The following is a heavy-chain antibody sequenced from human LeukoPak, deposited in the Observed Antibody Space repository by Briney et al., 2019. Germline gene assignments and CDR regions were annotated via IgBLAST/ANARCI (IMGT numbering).Heavy chain of an antibody. CDR3: ARDPLRDWFDP. CDR2: IYHSGST. CDR1: GYSISSGYF. V-gene: IGHV4-38-2*02. Sequence: PSETLSLTCTVSGYSISSGYFWGWIRQPPGKGLEWIGSIYHSGSTYYNPSLKSRVTISVDTSKNQFSLKLSSVTAADTAVYYCARDPLRDWFDPWGQGTLVTVSS. J-gene: IGHJ5*02.